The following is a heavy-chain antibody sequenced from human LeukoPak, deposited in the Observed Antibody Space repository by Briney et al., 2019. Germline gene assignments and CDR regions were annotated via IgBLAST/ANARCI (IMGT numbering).Heavy chain of an antibody. D-gene: IGHD1-26*01. J-gene: IGHJ4*02. CDR1: GFTFNKYS. V-gene: IGHV3-48*01. Sequence: PGGSLRLSCAASGFTFNKYSMNWVRQAPGKGLEWVSYISSSSSIIYYTDSVKGRFTISRDNAKNSLYLQMSSLRAEDTGVYYCARDIAGGSYSPDYWGRGTLVTVSS. CDR2: ISSSSSII. CDR3: ARDIAGGSYSPDY.